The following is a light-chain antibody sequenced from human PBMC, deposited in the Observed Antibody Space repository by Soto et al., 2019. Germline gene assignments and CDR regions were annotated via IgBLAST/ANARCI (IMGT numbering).Light chain of an antibody. J-gene: IGKJ2*02. CDR1: QSVSSSY. V-gene: IGKV3-20*01. CDR3: QQYGSSPCT. CDR2: GAS. Sequence: ELVLTQSPGTLSLSPGERATLPCRASQSVSSSYLAWYQQKPGQAPRLLIYGASSRATGIPDRFSGSGSGTDFTLTISRLEPEDFAVYYCQQYGSSPCTFGQGTKVDIK.